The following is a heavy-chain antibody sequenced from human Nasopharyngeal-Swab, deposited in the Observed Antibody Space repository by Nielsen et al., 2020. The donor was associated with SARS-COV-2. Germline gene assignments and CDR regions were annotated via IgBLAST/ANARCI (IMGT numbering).Heavy chain of an antibody. CDR3: ARIVVVPAASVRIRGWFDP. Sequence: SETLSLTCAVYGGSFSGYYWGWIRQPPGKGLEWIGSIYHSGSTYYNPSLKSRVTISVDTSKNQFSLKLSSVTAADTAVYYCARIVVVPAASVRIRGWFDPWGQGTLVTVSS. V-gene: IGHV4-38-2*01. J-gene: IGHJ5*02. CDR2: IYHSGST. CDR1: GGSFSGYY. D-gene: IGHD2-2*01.